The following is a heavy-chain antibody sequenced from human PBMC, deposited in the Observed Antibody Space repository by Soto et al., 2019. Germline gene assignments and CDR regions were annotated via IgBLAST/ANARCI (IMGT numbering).Heavy chain of an antibody. CDR1: GFTFSSYA. CDR3: AKAYPGYCSSTSCYIGPHNFDY. J-gene: IGHJ4*02. Sequence: GGSLRLSCAASGFTFSSYAMSWVRQAPGKGLEWVSAISGSGGSTYYADSVKGRFTISRDNSKNTLYLQMNSLRAEDTAVYYCAKAYPGYCSSTSCYIGPHNFDYCGQGTLVTVSS. V-gene: IGHV3-23*01. CDR2: ISGSGGST. D-gene: IGHD2-2*02.